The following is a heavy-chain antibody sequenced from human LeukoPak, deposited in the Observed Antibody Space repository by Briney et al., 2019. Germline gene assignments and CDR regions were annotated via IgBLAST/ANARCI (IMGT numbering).Heavy chain of an antibody. CDR2: INPSGGST. Sequence: ASVKVSCKAPGYTFTSYYMHWVRQAPGQGLEWMGIINPSGGSTSYAQKFQGRVTMTRDTSTSTVYMELSSLRSEDTAVYYCARGTTSGFGEEIKYDYWGQGTLVTVSS. CDR3: ARGTTSGFGEEIKYDY. D-gene: IGHD3-10*01. V-gene: IGHV1-46*01. CDR1: GYTFTSYY. J-gene: IGHJ4*02.